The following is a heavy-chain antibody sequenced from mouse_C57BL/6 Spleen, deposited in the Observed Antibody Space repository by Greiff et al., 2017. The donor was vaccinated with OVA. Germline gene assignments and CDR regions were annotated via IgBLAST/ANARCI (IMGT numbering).Heavy chain of an antibody. Sequence: VQLQQSGAELVRPGASVTLSCKASGYTFTDYEMHWVKQTPVHGLEWIGAIDPETGGTAYNQKFKGKAILTADKSSSTAYMELRSLTSEDSAVYYCTRRNWEGYYFDYWGQGTTLTVSS. V-gene: IGHV1-15*01. CDR1: GYTFTDYE. J-gene: IGHJ2*01. CDR2: IDPETGGT. D-gene: IGHD4-1*02. CDR3: TRRNWEGYYFDY.